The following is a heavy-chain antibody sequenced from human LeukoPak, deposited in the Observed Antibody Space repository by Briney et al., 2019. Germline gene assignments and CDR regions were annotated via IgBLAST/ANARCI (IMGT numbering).Heavy chain of an antibody. D-gene: IGHD3-22*01. J-gene: IGHJ4*02. V-gene: IGHV3-9*01. CDR3: VKDPDYYYDSSGYYFDY. CDR1: GFTFHDYA. CDR2: ISWNSGSM. Sequence: GGSLRLSCAASGFTFHDYAMHWVRQAPGKGLEWVSGISWNSGSMGYADSVKGRFTISRDNAKNSLYLQMNSLRAEDTALYYCVKDPDYYYDSSGYYFDYWGQGTLVTVSS.